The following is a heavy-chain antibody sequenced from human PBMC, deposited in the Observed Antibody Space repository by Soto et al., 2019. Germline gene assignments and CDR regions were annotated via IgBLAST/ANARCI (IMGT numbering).Heavy chain of an antibody. J-gene: IGHJ6*02. D-gene: IGHD5-18*01. V-gene: IGHV3-7*03. CDR3: ARDTAMVAYYYYGMDV. CDR1: GFTFSSYW. Sequence: AGGSLRLSCAASGFTFSSYWMSWVRQAPGKGLEWVANIKQDGSEKYYVDSVKGRFTISRDNAKNSLYLQMNSLRAEDTAVYYCARDTAMVAYYYYGMDVWGQGTTVTVSS. CDR2: IKQDGSEK.